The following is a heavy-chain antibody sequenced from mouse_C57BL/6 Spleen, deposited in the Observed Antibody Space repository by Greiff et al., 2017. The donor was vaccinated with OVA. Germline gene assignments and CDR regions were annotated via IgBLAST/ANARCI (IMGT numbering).Heavy chain of an antibody. CDR2: ISSGSSTI. J-gene: IGHJ4*01. D-gene: IGHD2-3*01. CDR3: ARGGYYVRYAMDY. CDR1: GFTFSDYG. Sequence: EVQVVESGGGLVKPGGSLKLSCAASGFTFSDYGMHWVRQAPEKGLEWVAYISSGSSTIYYADTVKGRFTISRDNAKNTLFLQMTSLRSEDTAMYYCARGGYYVRYAMDYWGRGTSVTVSS. V-gene: IGHV5-17*01.